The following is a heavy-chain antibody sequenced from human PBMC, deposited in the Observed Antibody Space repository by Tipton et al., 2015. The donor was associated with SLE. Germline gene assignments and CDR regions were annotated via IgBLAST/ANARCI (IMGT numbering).Heavy chain of an antibody. CDR1: GGSISSYY. J-gene: IGHJ6*03. D-gene: IGHD3-10*01. CDR2: IYYSGST. V-gene: IGHV4-59*01. Sequence: TLSLTCTVSGGSISSYYWSWIRQPPGKGLEWIGYIYYSGSTNYNPSLKSRVTISVDTSKNQFSLKLSSMTAADTAVYYCARVADYYGSGHYYYYMDVWGKGTTVTVSS. CDR3: ARVADYYGSGHYYYYMDV.